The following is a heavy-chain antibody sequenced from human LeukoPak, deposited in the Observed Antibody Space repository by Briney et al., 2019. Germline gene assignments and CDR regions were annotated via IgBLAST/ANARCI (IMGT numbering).Heavy chain of an antibody. CDR1: GGTISSYA. Sequence: GASVKVSCKASGGTISSYAISWVRQAPGQGLEWMGGIIPIFGTANYAQKFQGRVTITTDESTSTAYMELSSLRSEDTAVYYCARELQGSRYYYYMDVWGKGTTVTVSS. D-gene: IGHD2-15*01. V-gene: IGHV1-69*05. CDR2: IIPIFGTA. J-gene: IGHJ6*03. CDR3: ARELQGSRYYYYMDV.